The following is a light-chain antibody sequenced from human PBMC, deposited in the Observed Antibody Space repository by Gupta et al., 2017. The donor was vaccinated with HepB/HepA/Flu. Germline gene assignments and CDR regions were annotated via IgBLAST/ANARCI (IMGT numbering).Light chain of an antibody. V-gene: IGLV2-14*01. CDR1: SSDVGRYNY. J-gene: IGLJ3*02. Sequence: QSDLTQPAPVSGPPGQSITISCTGTSSDVGRYNYVSWYQQHPVKAPKLMIYDVSNRPSGVSIRFSGSKSGNTASLTISGPRAEDEADYYCSSYTSSSTVVFGGGTKLTVL. CDR3: SSYTSSSTVV. CDR2: DVS.